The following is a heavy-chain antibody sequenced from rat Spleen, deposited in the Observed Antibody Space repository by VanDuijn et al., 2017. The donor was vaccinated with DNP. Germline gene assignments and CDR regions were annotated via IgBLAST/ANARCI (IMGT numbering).Heavy chain of an antibody. V-gene: IGHV5-25*01. CDR1: GFTFSNYY. CDR2: ISYDGGSS. J-gene: IGHJ4*01. Sequence: EVQLVESGGGLVQPGRSMKLSCAASGFTFSNYYMAWVRQAPTKGLDWVASISYDGGSSYYRDSVKGRFTISRDDEKTSLHLQMDSLRSEDTATYYCARHRTISPHYYDMDVWGQGASVTVSS. D-gene: IGHD3-8*01. CDR3: ARHRTISPHYYDMDV.